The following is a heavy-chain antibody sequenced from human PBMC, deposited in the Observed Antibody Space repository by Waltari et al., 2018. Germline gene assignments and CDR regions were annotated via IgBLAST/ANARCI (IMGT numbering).Heavy chain of an antibody. Sequence: QVQLVQSGAEVKKPGASVKVSCKASGYIFTGYYIHWGRQAPGQGLEWRGWINPKRCCTKYAQKLQGRVTMTRDTSISTAHMELNSRRSDDTAVFFCAREGVDYGDHKGVWGLDVWGQGTTVSVS. D-gene: IGHD4-17*01. V-gene: IGHV1-2*02. CDR2: INPKRCCT. CDR1: GYIFTGYY. CDR3: AREGVDYGDHKGVWGLDV. J-gene: IGHJ6*02.